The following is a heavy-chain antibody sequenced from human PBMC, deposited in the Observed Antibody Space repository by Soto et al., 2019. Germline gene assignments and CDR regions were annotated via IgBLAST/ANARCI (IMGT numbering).Heavy chain of an antibody. J-gene: IGHJ6*03. CDR1: GGSFSGYY. D-gene: IGHD3-16*01. Sequence: SETLSLTCAVYGGSFSGYYWSWIRQPPGKGLEWIGEINNSGSTNYNPSLKSRVTISVDTSKNQFSLKLSPVTAADTAVYYCARSHFSEYGYVYFAYYYYYRDVWGKGTRVTVSS. V-gene: IGHV4-34*01. CDR2: INNSGST. CDR3: ARSHFSEYGYVYFAYYYYYRDV.